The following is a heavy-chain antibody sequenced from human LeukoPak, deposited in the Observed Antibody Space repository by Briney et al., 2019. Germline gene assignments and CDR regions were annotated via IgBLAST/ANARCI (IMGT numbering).Heavy chain of an antibody. CDR2: ISYDGSNK. Sequence: PGRSLRLSCAASGFTFSSYGMHWVRQAPGKGLEWVAVISYDGSNKYYADSVKGRFTISRDNSKNTLYLQMNSLRAEDTAVYSCARDSQGYSYGPYYGMDVWGQGTTVPVSS. CDR3: ARDSQGYSYGPYYGMDV. CDR1: GFTFSSYG. V-gene: IGHV3-30*03. D-gene: IGHD5-18*01. J-gene: IGHJ6*02.